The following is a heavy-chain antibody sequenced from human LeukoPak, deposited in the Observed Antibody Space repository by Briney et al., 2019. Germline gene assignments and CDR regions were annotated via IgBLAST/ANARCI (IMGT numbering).Heavy chain of an antibody. D-gene: IGHD6-19*01. CDR2: IKEGGSEK. CDR3: ARWLYSSGWSLDP. CDR1: GFTFRNYQ. Sequence: HSGGSLRLSCAASGFTFRNYQMNWVRQAPGKGLEWVAKIKEGGSEKHYADSVMGRFTISRDNAEDSLFLQMDSLRVEDTAVYYCARWLYSSGWSLDPWGQGTLATVSS. V-gene: IGHV3-7*03. J-gene: IGHJ4*02.